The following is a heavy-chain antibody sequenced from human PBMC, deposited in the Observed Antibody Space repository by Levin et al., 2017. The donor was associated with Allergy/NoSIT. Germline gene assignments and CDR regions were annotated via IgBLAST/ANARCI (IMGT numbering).Heavy chain of an antibody. CDR3: AGEEGSGWYEHWAFDI. V-gene: IGHV3-23*01. Sequence: GGSLRLSCAASGFTFSSYAMSWVRQAPGKGLEWVSAISGSGGSTYYADSVKGRFTISSDNSKTTLYLQMNSLRAEDAAGYYCAGEEGSGWYEHWAFDIWGQGTMVTVSS. CDR2: ISGSGGST. J-gene: IGHJ3*02. CDR1: GFTFSSYA. D-gene: IGHD6-19*01.